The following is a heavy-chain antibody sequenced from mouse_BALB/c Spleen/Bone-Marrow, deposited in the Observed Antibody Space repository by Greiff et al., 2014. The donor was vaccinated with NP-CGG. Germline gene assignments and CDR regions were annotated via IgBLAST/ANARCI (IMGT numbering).Heavy chain of an antibody. CDR3: AREDGNHVGFAY. J-gene: IGHJ3*01. D-gene: IGHD2-1*01. CDR2: ILPGSGST. CDR1: GYTFSSYW. V-gene: IGHV1-9*01. Sequence: QVQLQQSGAELMKPGASVKISCKATGYTFSSYWIEWVKQRPGHGLEWIGEILPGSGSTNYNEKFKGKATFTADTSSDTAYMQLSSLTSEDSAVYYCAREDGNHVGFAYWGHGLWSLSLQ.